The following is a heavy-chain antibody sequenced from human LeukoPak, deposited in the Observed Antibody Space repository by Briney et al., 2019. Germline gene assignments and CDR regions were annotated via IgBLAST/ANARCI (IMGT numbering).Heavy chain of an antibody. Sequence: GGSLRLSSAASAFTFSSYAMSWVRQAPGKGLEWVSAISGSGGSTYYADSVKGRFTISRDNSKNTLYLQMNSLRAEDTAVYYCAKEPFSLDYNWSDGFYFDYWGQGTLVTVSS. J-gene: IGHJ4*02. D-gene: IGHD1-1*01. CDR3: AKEPFSLDYNWSDGFYFDY. V-gene: IGHV3-23*01. CDR1: AFTFSSYA. CDR2: ISGSGGST.